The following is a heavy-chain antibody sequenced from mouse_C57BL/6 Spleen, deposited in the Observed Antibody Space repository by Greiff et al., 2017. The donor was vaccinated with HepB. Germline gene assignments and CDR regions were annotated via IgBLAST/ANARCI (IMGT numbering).Heavy chain of an antibody. J-gene: IGHJ2*01. D-gene: IGHD2-4*01. V-gene: IGHV1-55*01. CDR1: GYTFTSYW. Sequence: VQLQQPGAELVKPGASVKMSCKASGYTFTSYWITWVKQRPGQGLEWIGDIYPGSGSTNYNEKFKSKATLTVDTSSSTAYMQLSSLTSEDSAVYYCAREGNYDYDEDFDYWGQGTTLTVSS. CDR2: IYPGSGST. CDR3: AREGNYDYDEDFDY.